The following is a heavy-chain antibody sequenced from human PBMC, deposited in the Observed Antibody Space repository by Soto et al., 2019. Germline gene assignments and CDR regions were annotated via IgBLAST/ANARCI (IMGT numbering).Heavy chain of an antibody. Sequence: SETLSLTCTVSGDSISSNGYYWSWIRQHPRKGLEWIGYISSIGSTYYNPSLKSRVLVSRDTSKNQFSLKLSSVTTTDTAVYYCARGLVIRPYYYHGMDVWGQGTTVTVSS. CDR1: GDSISSNGYY. J-gene: IGHJ6*02. CDR2: ISSIGST. V-gene: IGHV4-30-4*08. D-gene: IGHD3-9*01. CDR3: ARGLVIRPYYYHGMDV.